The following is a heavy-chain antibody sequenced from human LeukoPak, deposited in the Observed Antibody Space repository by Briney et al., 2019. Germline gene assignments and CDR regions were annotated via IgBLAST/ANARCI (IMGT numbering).Heavy chain of an antibody. J-gene: IGHJ4*02. CDR1: GFIPSIYA. V-gene: IGHV3-23*01. CDR2: IDASGTST. Sequence: PGGPLRLSCAACGFIPSIYAMSWPRRAPGGGVEWVSPIDASGTSTYYADSVKGRFTISTDNSKNTPYLQMNSMRAEDTASYYCAKGSAGGRPNYFDCWGQGILVTVSS. D-gene: IGHD6-6*01. CDR3: AKGSAGGRPNYFDC.